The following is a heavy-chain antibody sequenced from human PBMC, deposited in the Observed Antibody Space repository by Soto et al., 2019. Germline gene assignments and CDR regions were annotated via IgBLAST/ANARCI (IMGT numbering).Heavy chain of an antibody. V-gene: IGHV1-69*13. CDR1: GGTYSSYA. J-gene: IGHJ6*02. CDR2: IIPIFGTA. CDR3: ARHSSSSGYYYYYGMDV. D-gene: IGHD6-6*01. Sequence: SSVKVDCKASGGTYSSYAISWVRQAPRQGLEWMGGIIPIFGTANYAQKFQGRVTITADESTSTAYMELSSLRSEDTAVYYCARHSSSSGYYYYYGMDVWGQGTTVTVSS.